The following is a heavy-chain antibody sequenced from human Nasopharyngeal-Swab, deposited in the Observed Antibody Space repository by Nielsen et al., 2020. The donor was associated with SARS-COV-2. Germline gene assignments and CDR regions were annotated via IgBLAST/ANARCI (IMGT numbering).Heavy chain of an antibody. D-gene: IGHD3-16*01. CDR1: GFTLSDHY. Sequence: GESLKISCAASGFTLSDHYMDWVRQAPGKGLEWVGRSRNKANSYTTEYAASVKGRFAIPRDESKNSLYLQMNSLKPEDTAVYYCARGLNSFDCWGQGTLVTVSS. CDR2: SRNKANSYTT. J-gene: IGHJ4*02. V-gene: IGHV3-72*01. CDR3: ARGLNSFDC.